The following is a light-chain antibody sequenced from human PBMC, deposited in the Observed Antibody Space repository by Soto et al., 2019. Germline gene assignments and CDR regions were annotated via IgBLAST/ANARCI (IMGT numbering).Light chain of an antibody. CDR3: QQSYSTPRT. Sequence: DIQMTQSPYSLSASVGDRVTITCRASQSISSKLNWYQQKPGKAPKLLIYGASSLQSGVPSRFSGSGSGTDFTLIISSLQPEDFATYYCQQSYSTPRTFGQGTKLEIK. CDR2: GAS. V-gene: IGKV1-39*01. CDR1: QSISSK. J-gene: IGKJ2*01.